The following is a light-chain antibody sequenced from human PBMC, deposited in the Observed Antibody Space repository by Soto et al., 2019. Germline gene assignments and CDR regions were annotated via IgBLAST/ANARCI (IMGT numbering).Light chain of an antibody. CDR2: GAS. V-gene: IGKV3-15*01. Sequence: EIVMTQSPVTLSVSPCERSTLSCRASQSVTNSYLAWYQQKPGQAPRLLIFGASTRAAGIPARFSGSGSGTEFTLTISSLQSEDFAVYYCQQYNNWLITFGQGTRLEIK. CDR3: QQYNNWLIT. CDR1: QSVTNSY. J-gene: IGKJ5*01.